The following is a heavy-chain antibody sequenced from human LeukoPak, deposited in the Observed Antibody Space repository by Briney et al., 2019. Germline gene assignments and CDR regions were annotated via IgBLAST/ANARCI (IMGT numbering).Heavy chain of an antibody. J-gene: IGHJ4*02. CDR3: AREKYGSGSYSYYFDY. CDR1: GYTFTSYA. D-gene: IGHD3-10*01. V-gene: IGHV1-3*01. Sequence: ASVKVSCKASGYTFTSYAMHWVRQAPGQRLEWMGWINAGNGNTEYSQKFQGRVTITRDTSASAAYMELSSLRSEDTAVYYCAREKYGSGSYSYYFDYWGQGTLVTVSS. CDR2: INAGNGNT.